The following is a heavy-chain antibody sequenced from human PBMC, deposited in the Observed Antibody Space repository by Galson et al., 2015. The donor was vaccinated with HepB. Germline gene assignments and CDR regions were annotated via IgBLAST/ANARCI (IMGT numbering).Heavy chain of an antibody. D-gene: IGHD3-10*01. CDR1: GFTFSSYA. CDR2: MSDNGDNT. Sequence: SLRLSCAASGFTFSSYAIMWVRQAPGKGLEWVSGMSDNGDNTFYADSVKGRFTISRDISKNTVYLQMNSLRAEDTAVYYCARGVYYGSLWFQHRGQGTLVTVSS. CDR3: ARGVYYGSLWFQH. V-gene: IGHV3-23*01. J-gene: IGHJ1*01.